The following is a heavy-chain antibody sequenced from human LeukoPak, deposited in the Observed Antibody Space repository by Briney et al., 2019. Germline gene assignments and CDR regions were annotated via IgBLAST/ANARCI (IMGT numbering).Heavy chain of an antibody. J-gene: IGHJ4*02. CDR2: INHSGST. CDR1: GGSFSGYY. CDR3: ARGARGYFDY. Sequence: SETLSLTCAVYGGSFSGYYWSWIRQPPGKGLEWIGEINHSGSTNYNPSLKSRVTISVDTSKNQFSLKLSSVTAADTAVYYCARGARGYFDYRGQGTPVTVSS. V-gene: IGHV4-34*01.